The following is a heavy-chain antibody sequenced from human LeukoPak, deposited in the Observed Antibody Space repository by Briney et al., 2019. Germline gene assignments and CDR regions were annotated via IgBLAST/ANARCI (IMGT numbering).Heavy chain of an antibody. V-gene: IGHV3-30-3*01. CDR2: ISYDGSNK. D-gene: IGHD3-3*01. CDR1: GFTFSSYA. Sequence: GGSLRLSCAASGFTFSSYAMHWVRQAPGKGLEWVAVISYDGSNKYYADSVKGRFTISRDNSKNTLYLQMNSLRAEDTAVYYCAREYYDFWSGYYGSGHYYYYMDVWGKGTTVTVSS. CDR3: AREYYDFWSGYYGSGHYYYYMDV. J-gene: IGHJ6*03.